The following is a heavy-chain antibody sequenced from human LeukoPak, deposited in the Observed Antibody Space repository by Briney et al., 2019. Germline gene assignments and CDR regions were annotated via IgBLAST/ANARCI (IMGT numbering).Heavy chain of an antibody. D-gene: IGHD3-10*01. CDR2: IEYSGGSA. V-gene: IGHV3-23*01. Sequence: PGGSLRLSCIVSGFTLSSYEMSWIRQAPGKGLEWVASIEYSGGSAYYADSVKGRFTISRDNAKNSLYLQMNSLRAEDTAVYYCAKDLLEYYYGSGSYYKEWGQGTLVTVSS. CDR3: AKDLLEYYYGSGSYYKE. J-gene: IGHJ4*02. CDR1: GFTLSSYE.